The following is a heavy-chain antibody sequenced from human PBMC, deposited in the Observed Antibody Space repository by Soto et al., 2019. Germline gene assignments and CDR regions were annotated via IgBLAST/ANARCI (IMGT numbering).Heavy chain of an antibody. CDR3: ASAGDYYGSGSYIGWFDP. D-gene: IGHD3-10*01. J-gene: IGHJ5*02. CDR1: GGTFSSYA. V-gene: IGHV1-69*01. CDR2: IIPIFGTA. Sequence: QVQLVQSGAEVKKPGSSVKVSCKASGGTFSSYAISWVRQAPGQVLEWMGGIIPIFGTANYAQKFQGRVTITADESTSTAYMELSSLRSEDTAVYYCASAGDYYGSGSYIGWFDPCGQGTLVTVSA.